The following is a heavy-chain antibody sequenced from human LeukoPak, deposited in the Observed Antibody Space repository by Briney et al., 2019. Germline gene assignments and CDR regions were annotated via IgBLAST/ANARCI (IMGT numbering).Heavy chain of an antibody. CDR3: ARRGSGYYAYFDF. CDR2: IYYTGGS. J-gene: IGHJ4*02. CDR1: GGSISPYY. V-gene: IGHV4-59*08. D-gene: IGHD3-22*01. Sequence: SETLSLTCTVSGGSISPYYWSWIRQPPGKGLEWIGYIYYTGGSYYNPSLKSRLTISVDTSKNQFSLKLSSVTAADTAVYYCARRGSGYYAYFDFWGQGTLVTVSS.